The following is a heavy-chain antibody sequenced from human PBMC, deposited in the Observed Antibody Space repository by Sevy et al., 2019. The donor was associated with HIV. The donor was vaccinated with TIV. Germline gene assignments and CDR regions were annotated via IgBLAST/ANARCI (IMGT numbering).Heavy chain of an antibody. J-gene: IGHJ4*02. CDR1: GFTFGKYS. CDR2: LSFGCGEI. D-gene: IGHD2-8*01. CDR3: AREGCTKPHDY. Sequence: GGSLRLSCAASGFTFGKYSMSWVRQPPGKGLEWVSTLSFGCGEINYADSVKGRFTISRDNSKSSVYLQMNNLRPEDTAVYYCAREGCTKPHDYWGQGTLVTVSS. V-gene: IGHV3-23*01.